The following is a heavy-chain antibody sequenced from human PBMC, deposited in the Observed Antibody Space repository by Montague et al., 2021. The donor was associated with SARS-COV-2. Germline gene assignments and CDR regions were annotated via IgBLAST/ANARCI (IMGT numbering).Heavy chain of an antibody. CDR1: GYTFTSYD. CDR3: ARGEGSTSWWYYYYYMDV. CDR2: TNPNSGNT. D-gene: IGHD2-2*01. V-gene: IGHV1-8*01. J-gene: IGHJ6*03. Sequence: SVKVSCKASGYTFTSYDINWVRQATGQGLEWMGWTNPNSGNTGYAQKFQGRVTMTRNTSISTAYMELSSLRSEDTAVYYCARGEGSTSWWYYYYYMDVWGKGTTVTVSS.